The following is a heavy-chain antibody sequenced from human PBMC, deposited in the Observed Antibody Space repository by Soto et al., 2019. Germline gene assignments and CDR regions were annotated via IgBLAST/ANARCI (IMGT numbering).Heavy chain of an antibody. D-gene: IGHD1-1*01. CDR2: ISGSGRMT. J-gene: IGHJ4*02. Sequence: EMHLLESGGDLVQPGGSLRLSCAASGFTFSNFAMTWVRQAPGKGLEWVSGISGSGRMTYYAHSVKGRFTISRDNSKNSLYLQLTSLRAEDTAVYYCENEDEKSVNEPIPGDCWGQGTVVTVSS. V-gene: IGHV3-23*01. CDR3: ENEDEKSVNEPIPGDC. CDR1: GFTFSNFA.